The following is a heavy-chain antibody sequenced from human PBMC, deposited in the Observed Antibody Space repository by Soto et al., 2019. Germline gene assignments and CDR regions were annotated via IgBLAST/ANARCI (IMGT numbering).Heavy chain of an antibody. V-gene: IGHV3-30*18. J-gene: IGHJ4*02. CDR2: ISYDGSNK. Sequence: QVQLVESGGGVVQPGRSLRLSCAASGFTFSSYGMHWVRQAPGKGLEWVAVISYDGSNKYYADSVKGRFTISRDNSKNALYLQMKRMRAEGTAVSSGAKEGTDSGYYGGGYCDYWGQGTLVTVSS. CDR1: GFTFSSYG. D-gene: IGHD5-12*01. CDR3: AKEGTDSGYYGGGYCDY.